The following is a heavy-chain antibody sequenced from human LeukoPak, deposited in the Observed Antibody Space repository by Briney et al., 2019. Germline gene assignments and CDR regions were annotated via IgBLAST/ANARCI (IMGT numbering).Heavy chain of an antibody. Sequence: ASVKVSCKASGYTFTSYYMHWVRQAPGQGLEWMGIINPSGGSTSYAQKFQGRVTMTRDMSTSTVYMELSSLRSEDTAVYYCARGQGAMIRGVMASDYWGQGTLVTVSS. CDR3: ARGQGAMIRGVMASDY. CDR2: INPSGGST. J-gene: IGHJ4*02. CDR1: GYTFTSYY. D-gene: IGHD3-10*01. V-gene: IGHV1-46*01.